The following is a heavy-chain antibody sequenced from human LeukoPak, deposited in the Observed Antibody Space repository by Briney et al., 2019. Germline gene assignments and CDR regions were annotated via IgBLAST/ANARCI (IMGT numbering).Heavy chain of an antibody. V-gene: IGHV3-74*01. D-gene: IGHD3-10*01. CDR2: INSDGSSA. CDR1: GFTFSNYW. Sequence: PGGSLRLSCAASGFTFSNYWMHWVRQAPGKGLVWVSRINSDGSSASYADSVKGRFTMSRDNAKNTLYLQMNSLRAEDTAVYYCVRGSAAGDYWGQGTLVIVSS. CDR3: VRGSAAGDY. J-gene: IGHJ4*02.